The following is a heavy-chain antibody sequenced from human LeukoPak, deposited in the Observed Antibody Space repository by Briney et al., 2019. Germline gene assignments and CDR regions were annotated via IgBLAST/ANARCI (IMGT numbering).Heavy chain of an antibody. CDR3: ASPVAGTIYYYYYGMDV. CDR2: ISSSSSYI. CDR1: GFTFSSYS. J-gene: IGHJ6*02. V-gene: IGHV3-21*01. Sequence: GGSLRLSCAASGFTFSSYSMNWVRQAPGKGLEWVSSISSSSSYIYYADSVKGRFTISRDNAKNSLYLQMNSLRAEDTAVYYCASPVAGTIYYYYYGMDVWGQGTTVTVSS. D-gene: IGHD6-19*01.